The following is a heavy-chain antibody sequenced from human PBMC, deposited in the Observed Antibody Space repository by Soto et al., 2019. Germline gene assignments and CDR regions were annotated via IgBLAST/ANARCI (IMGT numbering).Heavy chain of an antibody. V-gene: IGHV3-23*01. J-gene: IGHJ4*02. D-gene: IGHD6-13*01. CDR2: IGDSGGNT. Sequence: PGGSLRLSCAASGFSFRSYAMSWVRQAPGKGLEWVSTIGDSGGNTYYADSVKGRFTISRDNSKNTLYLQMNSLRAEDTAVYYCAKDGKVAAAAPSYWGQGTLVTVYS. CDR1: GFSFRSYA. CDR3: AKDGKVAAAAPSY.